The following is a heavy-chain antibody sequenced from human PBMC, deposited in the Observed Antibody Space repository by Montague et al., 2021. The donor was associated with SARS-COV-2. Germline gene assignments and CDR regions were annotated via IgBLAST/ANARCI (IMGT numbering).Heavy chain of an antibody. CDR3: ARERLDCSGTSCYTNGLDV. CDR2: VYYSGTA. CDR1: GGSVRSGLYY. Sequence: SETLSLTCTVSGGSVRSGLYYWTRIRQPPGKGLERIGYVYYSGTANHNPSLKSRLTLTVDTSKNQFSLKLSSVTAADTAIYYCARERLDCSGTSCYTNGLDVWGQGTMVTVSS. D-gene: IGHD2-15*01. J-gene: IGHJ6*02. V-gene: IGHV4-61*01.